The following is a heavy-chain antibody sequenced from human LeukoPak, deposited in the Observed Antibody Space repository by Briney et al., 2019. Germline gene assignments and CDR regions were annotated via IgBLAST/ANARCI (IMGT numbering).Heavy chain of an antibody. V-gene: IGHV6-1*01. CDR2: TLYRSQWYN. J-gene: IGHJ3*01. Sequence: SQTLSLTCAISGDSVSYNVAAWNWIRQSPSRGLEWLGRTLYRSQWYNDYAESVKSRITINPDTSKNQFTLQLKSVTPEDTAVYYCLACRDNGCYSEPFVFWGKGTTVTVFS. CDR1: GDSVSYNVAA. D-gene: IGHD3-22*01. CDR3: LACRDNGCYSEPFVF.